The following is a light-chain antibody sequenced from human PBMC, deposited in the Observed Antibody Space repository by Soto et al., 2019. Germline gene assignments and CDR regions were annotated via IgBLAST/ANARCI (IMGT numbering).Light chain of an antibody. V-gene: IGKV1-6*01. Sequence: AIRMTQSPSSLSASVGDRVTITCRASQDTGTDLGWYQQKPGKAPKLLIYATSILQGGVPSRFSGSGSGTDFTLTIRNLLPEDFATYYCLQDHSCLSFAGGTKVQIK. CDR3: LQDHSCLS. J-gene: IGKJ4*01. CDR2: ATS. CDR1: QDTGTD.